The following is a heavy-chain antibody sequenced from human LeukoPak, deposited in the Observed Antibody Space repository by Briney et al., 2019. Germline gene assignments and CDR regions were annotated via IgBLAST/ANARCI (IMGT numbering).Heavy chain of an antibody. V-gene: IGHV3-7*01. J-gene: IGHJ4*02. CDR3: ARGGARYLDN. CDR1: GFSFSSYT. CDR2: MKEDGSDI. D-gene: IGHD3-9*01. Sequence: PGGSLRLSCVASGFSFSSYTMSWDRQAPGKGLEWVAKMKEDGSDIYYVDSVKGRFTICRDNAKNSLYLQMSSLRAEDTAVYYCARGGARYLDNWGQGTLVTVSS.